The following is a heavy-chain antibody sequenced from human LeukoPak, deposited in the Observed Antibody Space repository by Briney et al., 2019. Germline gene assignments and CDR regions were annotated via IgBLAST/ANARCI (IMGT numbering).Heavy chain of an antibody. V-gene: IGHV3-23*01. CDR1: GFTFSSYA. D-gene: IGHD3-3*01. Sequence: GSLRLSCAASGFTFSSYAMSWVRQAPGKGLEWVSAISGSGGSTYYADSVKGRFTISRDNSKNTLYLQMNSLRAEDTAVYYCARHIYDFWSGSMGIDYWGQGTLVTVSS. J-gene: IGHJ4*02. CDR2: ISGSGGST. CDR3: ARHIYDFWSGSMGIDY.